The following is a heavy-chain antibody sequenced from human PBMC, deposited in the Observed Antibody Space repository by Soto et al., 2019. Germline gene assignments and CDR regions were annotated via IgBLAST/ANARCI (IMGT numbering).Heavy chain of an antibody. J-gene: IGHJ5*02. CDR1: GGSISSYY. D-gene: IGHD3-9*01. CDR3: ARGNDIWTGYYRRKNCFDP. CDR2: IYYSGST. Sequence: ETLSLTCTVSGGSISSYYWSWIRQPPGKGLEWIGYIYYSGSTNYNPSLKSRVTISVDTSKNQFSLKLSSVTAADTAVYYCARGNDIWTGYYRRKNCFDPGGQGTLVT. V-gene: IGHV4-59*01.